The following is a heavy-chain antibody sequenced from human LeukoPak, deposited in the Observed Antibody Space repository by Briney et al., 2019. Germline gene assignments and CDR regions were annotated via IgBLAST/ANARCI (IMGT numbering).Heavy chain of an antibody. J-gene: IGHJ3*02. CDR1: GFTFSTYW. CDR3: ARPETQYSSGLDGFDI. Sequence: PGGSLRLSCAASGFTFSTYWMRWVRQAPGKGLVWVSRINSDGSRTTYADSVKGRFTISRDNAKNTLYLQMNSLRTEDTAVYYCARPETQYSSGLDGFDIWGQGTMVTVSS. CDR2: INSDGSRT. V-gene: IGHV3-74*01. D-gene: IGHD6-19*01.